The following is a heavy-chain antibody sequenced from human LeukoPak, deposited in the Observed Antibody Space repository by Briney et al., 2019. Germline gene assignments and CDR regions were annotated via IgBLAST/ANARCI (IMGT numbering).Heavy chain of an antibody. CDR2: VIPVLGTT. D-gene: IGHD1-26*01. V-gene: IGHV1-69*05. J-gene: IGHJ4*02. CDR3: ARDDGSATLGFDS. Sequence: SVKVSCKASGATFSRSAISWVRQAPGQGLEWMGGVIPVLGTTNYAQKFQDRVSITTDESTSTAYMEVSRLRSVDTAVYYCARDDGSATLGFDSWGQGTLVTVSS. CDR1: GATFSRSA.